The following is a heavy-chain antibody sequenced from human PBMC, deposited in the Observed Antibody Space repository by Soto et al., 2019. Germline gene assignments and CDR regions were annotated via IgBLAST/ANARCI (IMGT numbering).Heavy chain of an antibody. D-gene: IGHD2-2*01. J-gene: IGHJ6*02. Sequence: SVKVSCKASGGTFSSYAISWVRQAPGQGLEWMGGIIPIFGTANYAQKFQGRVTITADKPTSTAYMELSSLRSEDTAVYYCARDLVVVVPAANPAYYYYGMDVWGQGTTVTVSS. CDR3: ARDLVVVVPAANPAYYYYGMDV. CDR2: IIPIFGTA. V-gene: IGHV1-69*06. CDR1: GGTFSSYA.